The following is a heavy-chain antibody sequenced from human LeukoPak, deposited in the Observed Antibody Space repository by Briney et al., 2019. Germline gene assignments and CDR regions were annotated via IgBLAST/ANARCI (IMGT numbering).Heavy chain of an antibody. CDR1: GGSFSGYY. CDR3: ARGGERDYVWGSYRYTPPLFDY. D-gene: IGHD3-16*02. V-gene: IGHV4-34*01. CDR2: INHSGST. Sequence: PSETLSLTCAVYGGSFSGYYWSWIRQPPGKGLEWIGEINHSGSTNYNPSLKSRVTISVDTSKNQFSLKLSSVTAADTAVYYCARGGERDYVWGSYRYTPPLFDYWGQGTLVTVSS. J-gene: IGHJ4*02.